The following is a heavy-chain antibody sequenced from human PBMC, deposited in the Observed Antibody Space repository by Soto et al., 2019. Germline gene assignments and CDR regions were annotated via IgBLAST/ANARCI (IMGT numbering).Heavy chain of an antibody. Sequence: SETLSLTCAVYGASLSGYDWSWVRQPPGKGLEWIGEISQTGGTNYDPSLKGRVSISIGTSKNQFSLRLSSVTAADTAIYYCARDPNANAFDIWGRGTMVTVSS. CDR2: ISQTGGT. J-gene: IGHJ3*02. V-gene: IGHV4-34*01. CDR3: ARDPNANAFDI. CDR1: GASLSGYD.